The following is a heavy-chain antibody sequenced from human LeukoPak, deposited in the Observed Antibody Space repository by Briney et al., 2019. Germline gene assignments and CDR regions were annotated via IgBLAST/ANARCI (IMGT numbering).Heavy chain of an antibody. CDR3: AREGYVDTAMVSLIGMDV. CDR1: GGTFSSYA. D-gene: IGHD5-18*01. Sequence: SVKVSCKASGGTFSSYAISWVRQAPGQGLEWMGRIIPIFGIANYAQKFQGRVTITADKSTSTAYMELSSLRSDDTAVYYCAREGYVDTAMVSLIGMDVWGQGTTVTVSS. V-gene: IGHV1-69*04. CDR2: IIPIFGIA. J-gene: IGHJ6*02.